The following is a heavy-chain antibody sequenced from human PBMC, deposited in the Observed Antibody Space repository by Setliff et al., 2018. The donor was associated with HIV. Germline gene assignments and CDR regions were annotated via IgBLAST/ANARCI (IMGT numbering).Heavy chain of an antibody. D-gene: IGHD1-1*01. J-gene: IGHJ6*02. V-gene: IGHV3-21*04. CDR3: AKDGNRRSPTGVFYYGMDV. Sequence: GGSLRLSCAASGFTFSSYTLTWVRQAPGKGLEWVSSISSTSRYIYYADSVRGRFTISRDNSKNTLYLQMNSLRAEDTALYYCAKDGNRRSPTGVFYYGMDVWGQGTTVTVSS. CDR1: GFTFSSYT. CDR2: ISSTSRYI.